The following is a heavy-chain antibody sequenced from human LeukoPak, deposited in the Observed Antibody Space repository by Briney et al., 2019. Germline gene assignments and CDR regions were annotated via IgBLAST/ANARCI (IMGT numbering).Heavy chain of an antibody. CDR1: GFTFSYAW. D-gene: IGHD3-9*01. CDR2: IKSKADGGTT. Sequence: PGGSLRLSCAASGFTFSYAWMNWVRQAPGKGLEWVGRIKSKADGGTTDYAAPVKGRFTISRDDSKNTLYLQMNSLTTEDTAVYYCTTSYYDTLTGSSTFDYWGQGTLVTVSS. V-gene: IGHV3-15*01. J-gene: IGHJ4*02. CDR3: TTSYYDTLTGSSTFDY.